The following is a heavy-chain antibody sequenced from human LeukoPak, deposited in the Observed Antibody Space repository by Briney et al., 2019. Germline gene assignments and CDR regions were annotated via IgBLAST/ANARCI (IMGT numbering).Heavy chain of an antibody. V-gene: IGHV3-23*01. J-gene: IGHJ4*02. D-gene: IGHD3-16*01. Sequence: GGSLGLSCAASGFTFSSNAMSWVRQAPGKGLEWVSTIVGSGGTTFYADSVRGRFTISRDNSKSTLYMQMNSLRAEDTAVYYCAKGRFSYYDHFDYWGQGALVTVSS. CDR3: AKGRFSYYDHFDY. CDR1: GFTFSSNA. CDR2: IVGSGGTT.